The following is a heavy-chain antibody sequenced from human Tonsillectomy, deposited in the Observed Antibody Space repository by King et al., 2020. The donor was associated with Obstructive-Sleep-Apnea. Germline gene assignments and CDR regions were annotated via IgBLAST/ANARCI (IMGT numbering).Heavy chain of an antibody. V-gene: IGHV4-39*07. D-gene: IGHD1-1*01. Sequence: QLQQSGPGLVKPSETLSLTCTVSGGSISSSSYYWGWIRQPPGKGLEWIGSIYYSGSTYYNPSLKSRVTISVDTSKNQFSLKLSSVTAADTAVYYCAGGEPRQLHFDYWGQGTLVTVSS. J-gene: IGHJ4*02. CDR3: AGGEPRQLHFDY. CDR1: GGSISSSSYY. CDR2: IYYSGST.